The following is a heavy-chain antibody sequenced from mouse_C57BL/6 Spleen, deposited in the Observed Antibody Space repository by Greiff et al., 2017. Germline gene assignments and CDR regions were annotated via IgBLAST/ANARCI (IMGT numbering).Heavy chain of an antibody. CDR3: ARRAYYSNYDWYFDV. V-gene: IGHV1-64*01. CDR2: IHPNSGST. Sequence: QVQLQQSGAELVKPGASVKLSCKASGYTFTSYWMHWVKQRPGQGLEWIGMIHPNSGSTNYNEKFKGKATLTVDTSSSTAYMQLSSLTSEDSAVYYCARRAYYSNYDWYFDVWGTGTTVTVSS. CDR1: GYTFTSYW. D-gene: IGHD2-5*01. J-gene: IGHJ1*03.